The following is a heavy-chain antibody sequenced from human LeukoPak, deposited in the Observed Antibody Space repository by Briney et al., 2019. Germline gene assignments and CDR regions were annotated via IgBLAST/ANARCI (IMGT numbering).Heavy chain of an antibody. J-gene: IGHJ4*02. Sequence: ASVKVSCKASGDTFSNYAITWVRQAPGQGLEWMGGIIPIIHTPNYAQKFQGRVTITADKSTTTAYMELSSLRSEDTAVYYCAAAGTRWLQLKDYWGQGTLVTVSS. CDR2: IIPIIHTP. CDR3: AAAGTRWLQLKDY. CDR1: GDTFSNYA. V-gene: IGHV1-69*06. D-gene: IGHD5-24*01.